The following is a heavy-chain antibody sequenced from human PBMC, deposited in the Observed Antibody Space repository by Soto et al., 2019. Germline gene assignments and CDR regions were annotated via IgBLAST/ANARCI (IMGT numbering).Heavy chain of an antibody. V-gene: IGHV4-59*01. CDR2: IFHSGNA. CDR1: GGSMRNVY. D-gene: IGHD2-15*01. CDR3: ARAHAPTLPFDY. J-gene: IGHJ4*01. Sequence: TETLSLTCTVSGGSMRNVYWSWIRQPPGKRLEWIGFIFHSGNAKYNPSLKSRVTISIDTSKSQLSLSLDSVTAADTAVYFCARAHAPTLPFDYWGLGTLVTVSS.